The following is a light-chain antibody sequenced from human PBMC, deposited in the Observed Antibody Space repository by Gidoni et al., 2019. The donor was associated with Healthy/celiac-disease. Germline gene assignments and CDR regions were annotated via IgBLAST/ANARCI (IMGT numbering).Light chain of an antibody. J-gene: IGKJ2*01. CDR1: QDLSNY. V-gene: IGKV1-33*01. CDR3: QPYDNLPRT. CDR2: DAS. Sequence: DIQMTQYPSSLSASVGDRVTITCQASQDLSNYLNWYQQKPGKAPKLLIYDASNLETGVPSRFSGSGSGTDFTFTISSLQPEDIATYYCQPYDNLPRTFGQGTKLEIK.